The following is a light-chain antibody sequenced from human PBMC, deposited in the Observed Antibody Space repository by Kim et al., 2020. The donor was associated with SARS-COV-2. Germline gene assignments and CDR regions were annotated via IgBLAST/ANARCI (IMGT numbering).Light chain of an antibody. Sequence: SSELTQDPAVSVALGQTVRITCRGDILRNYYASWYQQKPGQAPVLVFYCKNHWPSGIPQRFSGSSSRDTATLTITGTHAEDETDYYYNSRDSRGVVFGG. V-gene: IGLV3-19*01. J-gene: IGLJ2*01. CDR2: CKN. CDR1: ILRNYY. CDR3: NSRDSRGVV.